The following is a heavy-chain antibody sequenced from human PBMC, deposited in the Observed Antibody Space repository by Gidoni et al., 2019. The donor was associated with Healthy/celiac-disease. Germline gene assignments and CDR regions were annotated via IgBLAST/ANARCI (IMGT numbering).Heavy chain of an antibody. Sequence: QVQLVQSGAEVKTPGASVKVSCKASGYTFTGYYMHWVRQAPGQGLEWMGWINPNSGGTNYAQKFQGRVTMTRDTSISTAYMELSRLRSDDTAVYYCASLAANWELLPQFDYWGQGTLVTVSS. V-gene: IGHV1-2*02. D-gene: IGHD1-26*01. CDR2: INPNSGGT. J-gene: IGHJ4*02. CDR1: GYTFTGYY. CDR3: ASLAANWELLPQFDY.